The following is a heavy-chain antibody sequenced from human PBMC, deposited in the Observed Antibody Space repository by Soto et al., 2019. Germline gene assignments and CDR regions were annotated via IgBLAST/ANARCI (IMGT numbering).Heavy chain of an antibody. CDR2: TYYRSKWYN. CDR1: GYSVSSNSAA. CDR3: ARGLQYYYYGMDV. Sequence: QTLSLTCAISGYSVSSNSAAWNLIRQSPSRGLEWLGRTYYRSKWYNDYAVSVKSRITINPDTSKNQFSLQLNSVTPEDTAVYYCARGLQYYYYGMDVWGQGTTVTVSS. V-gene: IGHV6-1*01. D-gene: IGHD4-4*01. J-gene: IGHJ6*02.